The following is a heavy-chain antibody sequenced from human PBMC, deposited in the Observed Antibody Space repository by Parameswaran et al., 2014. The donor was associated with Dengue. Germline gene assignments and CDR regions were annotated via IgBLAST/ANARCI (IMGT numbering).Heavy chain of an antibody. Sequence: GGSLRLSCAASGFTFSSYWMHWVRQAPGKGLVWVSRINSDGSSTSYADSVKGRFTISRDNAKNTLYLQMNSLRAEDTAVYYCRSSRGGFWSGYYNDYWGQGTLVTVSS. CDR2: INSDGSST. J-gene: IGHJ4*02. D-gene: IGHD3-3*01. V-gene: IGHV3-74*01. CDR3: RSSRGGFWSGYYNDY. CDR1: GFTFSSYW.